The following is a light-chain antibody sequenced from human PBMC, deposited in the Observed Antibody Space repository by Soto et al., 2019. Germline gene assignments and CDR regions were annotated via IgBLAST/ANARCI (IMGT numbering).Light chain of an antibody. J-gene: IGKJ3*01. CDR2: GAS. V-gene: IGKV3-20*01. Sequence: EIVLTQSPGTLSLSPGERATLSCRASQSVTTRYLAWYQQKPGQAPRLLIYGASYRATGIPDRFSGSGSGTDFTLTISRLEPEDFAVYYCQHYENTPPSVTFGPGTKVDIK. CDR3: QHYENTPPSVT. CDR1: QSVTTRY.